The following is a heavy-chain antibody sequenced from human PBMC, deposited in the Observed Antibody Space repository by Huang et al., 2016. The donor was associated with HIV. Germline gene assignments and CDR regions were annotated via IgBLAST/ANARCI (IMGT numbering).Heavy chain of an antibody. CDR2: IYYTGTT. Sequence: QVQLQESGPGPVKPSQTLSLTCTVSGDSISRGGYLWSWIRQSPGKGLAWIGSIYYTGTTSYNPALRSRVTMSVDTSKNQFSLRLTSVTAEDTAVYYCARDRITQCNGGRCYSDWSDPWGQGTLVMVSS. CDR3: ARDRITQCNGGRCYSDWSDP. J-gene: IGHJ5*02. V-gene: IGHV4-30-4*08. D-gene: IGHD2-15*01. CDR1: GDSISRGGYL.